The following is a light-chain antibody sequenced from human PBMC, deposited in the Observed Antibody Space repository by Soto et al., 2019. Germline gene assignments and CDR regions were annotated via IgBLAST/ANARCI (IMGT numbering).Light chain of an antibody. CDR3: QQYGSSPPVT. V-gene: IGKV3-20*01. CDR1: QSLSSSY. J-gene: IGKJ5*01. Sequence: EIVLTQSPGTLSLSPGDRATLSCRASQSLSSSYLAWYQQKPGQAPRLLIYGASSRATGIPDRFSGSGSGTDFTLTIGRLEPEDFAVYYCQQYGSSPPVTFGQGTRLEIK. CDR2: GAS.